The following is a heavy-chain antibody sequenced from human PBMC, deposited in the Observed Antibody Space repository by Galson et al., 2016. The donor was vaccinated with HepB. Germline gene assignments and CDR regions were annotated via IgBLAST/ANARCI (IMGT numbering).Heavy chain of an antibody. J-gene: IGHJ6*02. V-gene: IGHV3-23*01. Sequence: SLRLSCAASGFSFTNFAMTWVRQAPGKGLEWVSTINGGGGKTNYAESVKGRFTISRDNSYNSLYLQMNSLRAEDTAVYYCAPEYVLRSLESSSYYFRGLDVWGQGTTVTVS. CDR3: APEYVLRSLESSSYYFRGLDV. CDR1: GFSFTNFA. CDR2: INGGGGKT. D-gene: IGHD3-3*01.